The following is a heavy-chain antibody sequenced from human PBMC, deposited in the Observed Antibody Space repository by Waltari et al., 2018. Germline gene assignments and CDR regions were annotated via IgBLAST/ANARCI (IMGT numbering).Heavy chain of an antibody. CDR2: IYTSGST. J-gene: IGHJ4*02. CDR1: RGPISSYY. Sequence: QVQLQESGPGLVKPSETLSLTCPVSRGPISSYYSGWIRPPSGKGLEWIGLIYTSGSTNYNPSLKSRVTMSVDTSKNQFSLKLSSVTAADTAVYYCARDGYSSSWPRFDYWGQGTLVTVSS. CDR3: ARDGYSSSWPRFDY. V-gene: IGHV4-4*07. D-gene: IGHD6-13*01.